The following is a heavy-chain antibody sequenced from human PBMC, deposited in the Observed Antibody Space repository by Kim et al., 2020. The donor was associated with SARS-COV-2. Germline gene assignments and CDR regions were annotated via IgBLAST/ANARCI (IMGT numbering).Heavy chain of an antibody. V-gene: IGHV4-59*13. J-gene: IGHJ5*02. CDR1: GGSISSYY. CDR3: ARAGYSSGWYPGSWFDP. CDR2: IYYSGST. Sequence: SETLSLTCTVSGGSISSYYWSWIRQPPGKGLEWIGYIYYSGSTNYNPSLKSRVTISVDTSKNQFSLKLSSVTAADTAVYYCARAGYSSGWYPGSWFDPWGQGTLVTVSS. D-gene: IGHD6-19*01.